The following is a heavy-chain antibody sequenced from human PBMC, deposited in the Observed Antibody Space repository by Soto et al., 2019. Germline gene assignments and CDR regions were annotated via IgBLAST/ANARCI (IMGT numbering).Heavy chain of an antibody. CDR1: GGTFSSYA. J-gene: IGHJ6*02. V-gene: IGHV1-69*12. CDR3: AKAPGLSFPRYYYYGMDV. D-gene: IGHD3-16*01. CDR2: IIPIFGTA. Sequence: QVQLVQSGAEVKKPGSSVKVSCKASGGTFSSYAISWVRQAPGQGLEWMGGIIPIFGTANYAQKFQGRVTITADECTSSAYMELSSLRSEDTAVYYGAKAPGLSFPRYYYYGMDVWGQGTTVTVSS.